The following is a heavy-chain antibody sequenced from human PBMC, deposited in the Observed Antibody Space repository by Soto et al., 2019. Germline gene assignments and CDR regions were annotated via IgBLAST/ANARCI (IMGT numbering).Heavy chain of an antibody. V-gene: IGHV3-11*01. CDR2: ISSSSSTI. CDR1: GFTFSYYY. Sequence: PGGSLRLSCAASGFTFSYYYMSWIRQAPGKGLEWVSYISSSSSTIYYADSVKGRFTISRDNGKNSLYLQMNSLRAEDTAVYYCARDLAAAGTNYWGQGTLVTVSS. J-gene: IGHJ4*02. CDR3: ARDLAAAGTNY. D-gene: IGHD6-13*01.